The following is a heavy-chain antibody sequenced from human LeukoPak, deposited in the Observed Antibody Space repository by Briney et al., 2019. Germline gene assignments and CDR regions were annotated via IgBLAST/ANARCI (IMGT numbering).Heavy chain of an antibody. V-gene: IGHV5-51*01. D-gene: IGHD1-14*01. CDR3: ARSGRGFLNWFDP. CDR1: GYSFTSYW. Sequence: GESLKISCKGSGYSFTSYWIGWVRQMPGNGLEGMGIIYPGDSDTRYSPSFQGQVTISADKSISTAYLQWSSLKASDTAMYYCARSGRGFLNWFDPWGQGTLVTVSS. J-gene: IGHJ5*02. CDR2: IYPGDSDT.